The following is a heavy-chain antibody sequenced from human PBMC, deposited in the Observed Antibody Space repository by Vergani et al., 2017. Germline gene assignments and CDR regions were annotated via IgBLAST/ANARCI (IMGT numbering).Heavy chain of an antibody. Sequence: EVQLVESGGGLVQPGGSLKLSCAASGFTFSGSAMHWVRQASGKGLEWVGRIRSKANSYATAYAASVKGRFTISRDDSKNTAYLQMNSLKTEDTAVYYCTRHGSYYDSSGYYSADYWGQGTLVTVSS. CDR3: TRHGSYYDSSGYYSADY. CDR2: IRSKANSYAT. J-gene: IGHJ4*02. V-gene: IGHV3-73*02. D-gene: IGHD3-22*01. CDR1: GFTFSGSA.